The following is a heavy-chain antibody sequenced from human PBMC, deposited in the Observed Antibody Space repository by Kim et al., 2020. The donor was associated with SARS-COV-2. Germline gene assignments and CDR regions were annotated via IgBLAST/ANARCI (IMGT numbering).Heavy chain of an antibody. J-gene: IGHJ6*02. CDR1: GYSFTSYW. CDR3: ARLNGGYCSSTSCYRAAYYYYYGMDV. D-gene: IGHD2-2*02. CDR2: IYPGDSDT. Sequence: GESLKISCKGSGYSFTSYWIGWVRQMPGKGLEWMGIIYPGDSDTRYSPSFQGQVTISADKSISTAYLQWSSLKASDTAMYYCARLNGGYCSSTSCYRAAYYYYYGMDVWGQGTTVTVSS. V-gene: IGHV5-51*01.